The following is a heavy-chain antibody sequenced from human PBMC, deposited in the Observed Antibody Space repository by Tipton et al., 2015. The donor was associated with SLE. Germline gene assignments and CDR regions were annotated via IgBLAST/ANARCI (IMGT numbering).Heavy chain of an antibody. D-gene: IGHD3-16*02. CDR3: ARDFTFGGVVVGIDH. CDR2: IWHDGSEK. J-gene: IGHJ4*02. CDR1: GFTFSVHG. V-gene: IGHV3-33*01. Sequence: SLRLSCATSGFTFSVHGVHWVRQVPGKGLEWVATIWHDGSEKDYADSVKGRFIISRDNSKNTVDLQMNGLRAEDTAIYYCARDFTFGGVVVGIDHWGQGTLVSVSS.